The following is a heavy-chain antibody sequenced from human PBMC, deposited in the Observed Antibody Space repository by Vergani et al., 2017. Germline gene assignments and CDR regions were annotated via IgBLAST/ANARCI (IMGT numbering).Heavy chain of an antibody. Sequence: EVQLLESGGDLVQPGGSLRLSCAASGFTFNHYAMNWVRQAPGKGLEWVSGISGSGGSTYYAGSVKGRFTISRDSSKNTLYLQMNSLSAGDTAVYYCAKLQGHCSSTSCEGYYYYMDVWGKGTTVTVSS. D-gene: IGHD2-2*01. CDR1: GFTFNHYA. CDR3: AKLQGHCSSTSCEGYYYYMDV. V-gene: IGHV3-23*01. J-gene: IGHJ6*03. CDR2: ISGSGGST.